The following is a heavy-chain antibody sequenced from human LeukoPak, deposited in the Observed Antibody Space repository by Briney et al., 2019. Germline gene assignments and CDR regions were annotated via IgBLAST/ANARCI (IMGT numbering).Heavy chain of an antibody. Sequence: GGSLRLSCAASGFTFSSYSMNWVRQAPGKGLEWVSSISSGSSYIYYADSVKGRFTISRDNAKNSLYLQMNSLSAEDTAVYYCASYGDYNDAFDIWGQGTMVTVSS. CDR2: ISSGSSYI. J-gene: IGHJ3*02. D-gene: IGHD4-17*01. CDR1: GFTFSSYS. V-gene: IGHV3-21*01. CDR3: ASYGDYNDAFDI.